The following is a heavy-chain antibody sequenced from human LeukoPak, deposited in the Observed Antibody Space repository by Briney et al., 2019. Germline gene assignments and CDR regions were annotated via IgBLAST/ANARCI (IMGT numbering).Heavy chain of an antibody. V-gene: IGHV5-51*01. CDR3: ARRGGSGSYPFDY. Sequence: SGASLQISCKGSGYSFTSYWIGWVRPLPGKGLEWMGIIYPGDSDTRYSPSFQGQVTISADKSISTAYLQWSSLKASDTAMYYCARRGGSGSYPFDYWGQGTLVTVSS. CDR1: GYSFTSYW. D-gene: IGHD3-10*01. J-gene: IGHJ4*02. CDR2: IYPGDSDT.